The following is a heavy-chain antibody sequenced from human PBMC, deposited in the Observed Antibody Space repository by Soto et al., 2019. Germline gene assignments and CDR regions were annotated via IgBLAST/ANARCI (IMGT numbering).Heavy chain of an antibody. D-gene: IGHD5-12*01. Sequence: ASVKVSCKASGGTFSSYAISWVRQAPGQGLEWMGGIIPIFGTANYAQKFQGRVTITADESTSTAYMELSSLRSEDTAVYYCASAVHGIYSGYDKGDYWGQGTLVTVSS. J-gene: IGHJ4*02. CDR1: GGTFSSYA. CDR2: IIPIFGTA. CDR3: ASAVHGIYSGYDKGDY. V-gene: IGHV1-69*13.